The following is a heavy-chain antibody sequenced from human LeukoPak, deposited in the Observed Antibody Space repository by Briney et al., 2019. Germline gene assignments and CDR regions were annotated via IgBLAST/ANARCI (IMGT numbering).Heavy chain of an antibody. CDR2: IYYSGST. V-gene: IGHV4-59*12. Sequence: SETLSLTCTVSGGSISSYYWSWIRRPPGKGLEWIGYIYYSGSTNYNPSLKSRVTISVDTSKNQFSLNLSSVTAADTAVYYCARAYSWSNFDYWGQGTLVTVSS. D-gene: IGHD6-13*01. J-gene: IGHJ4*02. CDR1: GGSISSYY. CDR3: ARAYSWSNFDY.